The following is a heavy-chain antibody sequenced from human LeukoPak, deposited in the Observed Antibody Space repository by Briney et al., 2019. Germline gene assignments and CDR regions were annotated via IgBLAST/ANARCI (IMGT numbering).Heavy chain of an antibody. V-gene: IGHV3-9*01. CDR3: AKDLGYCSGGSCYILDY. J-gene: IGHJ4*02. CDR1: GFTFDDYA. Sequence: GGSLRLSCAASGFTFDDYAMHWVRQAPGKGLEWVSGISWNSGSIGYADSVKGRFTISRDNAKNSLYLQMNSLRAEDTALYYCAKDLGYCSGGSCYILDYRGQGTLVTVSS. CDR2: ISWNSGSI. D-gene: IGHD2-15*01.